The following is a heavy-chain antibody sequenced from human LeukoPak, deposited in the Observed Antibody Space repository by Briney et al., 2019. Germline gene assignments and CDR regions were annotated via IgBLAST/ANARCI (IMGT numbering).Heavy chain of an antibody. Sequence: SETLSLTCTVSGGSISSYYWSWIRQPPGKGLEWIGYIYTSGSANYIPSLMSRVTVSVDTSKNQFSLRLSSVAAADTAVYYCAGSVVEGPFDYWGQGTLVTVSS. CDR2: IYTSGSA. CDR3: AGSVVEGPFDY. D-gene: IGHD2-15*01. CDR1: GGSISSYY. V-gene: IGHV4-4*09. J-gene: IGHJ4*02.